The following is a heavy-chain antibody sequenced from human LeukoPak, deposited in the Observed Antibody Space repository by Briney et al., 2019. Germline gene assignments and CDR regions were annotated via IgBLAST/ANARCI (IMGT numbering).Heavy chain of an antibody. CDR2: MYRSGST. CDR1: GYSISSVYY. J-gene: IGHJ4*02. CDR3: ASDFTAADGYFDY. V-gene: IGHV4-38-2*02. Sequence: PSETLSLTCTVSGYSISSVYYWGWVRQPPGKGLEWIGSMYRSGSTYHNPSLESRVTISVDTSKNQFSLNLSSVTAADTAVYYCASDFTAADGYFDYWGQGTLVTVSS. D-gene: IGHD6-13*01.